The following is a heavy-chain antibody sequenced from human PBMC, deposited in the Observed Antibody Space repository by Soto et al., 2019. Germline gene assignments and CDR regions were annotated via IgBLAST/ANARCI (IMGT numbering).Heavy chain of an antibody. V-gene: IGHV3-23*01. CDR3: AKVFNSAYSHYTPLDN. CDR1: GFTFNDYG. Sequence: QRLSCAASGFTFNDYGMSWVRQAPGKGLEWVSSISGSGSYTYYADFAKGRLTVSRDNSNNMLFLQMNGLRAEDTAIYYCAKVFNSAYSHYTPLDNGGQGTLVNVSS. D-gene: IGHD3-3*01. J-gene: IGHJ4*02. CDR2: ISGSGSYT.